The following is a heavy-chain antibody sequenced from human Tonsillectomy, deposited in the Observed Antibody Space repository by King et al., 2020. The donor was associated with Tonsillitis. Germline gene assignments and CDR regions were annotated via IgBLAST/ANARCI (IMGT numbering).Heavy chain of an antibody. Sequence: VQLVESGAEVKKPGASVNVSCKASGFTFTGHFIHWVRQAPGQGLEWMGWLNPDSGDTNYAQIFQGRVTMTRDTSMSTAYMEVSRLRSDDTDVYYCATPNPRRYSHCGMDLWGQGTTVAVSS. J-gene: IGHJ6*02. CDR2: LNPDSGDT. V-gene: IGHV1-2*02. CDR3: ATPNPRRYSHCGMDL. CDR1: GFTFTGHF. D-gene: IGHD1-14*01.